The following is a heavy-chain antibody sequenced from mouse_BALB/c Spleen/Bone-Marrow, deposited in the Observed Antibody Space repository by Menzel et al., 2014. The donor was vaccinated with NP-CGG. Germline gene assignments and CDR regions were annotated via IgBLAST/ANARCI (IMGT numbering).Heavy chain of an antibody. V-gene: IGHV2-2*02. D-gene: IGHD2-4*01. Sequence: VKLQESGPGLVQPSQSLSITCTVSGFSISNYAVHWVRQSPGKGLEWLGVIWSGGNRDYNAAFISRLSISKDNSKSQVFFKMNSLQPNDTAIYYCARNCDFGDYYAMDYWGQGTSVTVSS. J-gene: IGHJ4*01. CDR3: ARNCDFGDYYAMDY. CDR1: GFSISNYA. CDR2: IWSGGNR.